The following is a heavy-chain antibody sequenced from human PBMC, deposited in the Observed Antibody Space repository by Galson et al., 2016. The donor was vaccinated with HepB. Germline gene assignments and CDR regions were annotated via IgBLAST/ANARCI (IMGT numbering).Heavy chain of an antibody. D-gene: IGHD3-16*02. CDR2: IIPISRTV. V-gene: IGHV1-69*13. Sequence: SVKVSCKASGGTFSSYTISWVRQAPGQGLEWMGGIIPISRTVKYAQTFQGRVTITADESTNTPYMELSSLRSAETALYYCARVGAYVWGTYRSPRAFDIWGQGTMVTVS. CDR3: ARVGAYVWGTYRSPRAFDI. CDR1: GGTFSSYT. J-gene: IGHJ3*02.